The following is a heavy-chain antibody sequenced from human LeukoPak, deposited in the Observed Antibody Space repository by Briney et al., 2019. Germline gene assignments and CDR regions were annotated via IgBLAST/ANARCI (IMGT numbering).Heavy chain of an antibody. CDR2: LSASGYYT. CDR3: TAAPHTTPGSLGH. Sequence: QPGGSLRLSCAGSGFTFSSYDMGWVRQAPGKRLEWVAALSASGYYTEYADSVKGRFTISRDYAKNTLFLQMNSLRAEDTAVYYCTAAPHTTPGSLGHWGQGTLVTASS. D-gene: IGHD1-26*01. V-gene: IGHV3-23*01. CDR1: GFTFSSYD. J-gene: IGHJ4*02.